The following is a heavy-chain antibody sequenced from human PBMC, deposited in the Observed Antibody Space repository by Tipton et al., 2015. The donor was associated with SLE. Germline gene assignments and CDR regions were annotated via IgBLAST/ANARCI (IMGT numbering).Heavy chain of an antibody. CDR2: IYYDGAT. J-gene: IGHJ2*01. CDR1: GGAISSGVYY. Sequence: TLSLTCTVSGGAISSGVYYWSWIRQPPGQGLEWVGYIYYDGATYYNPSLESRLTISVDTSKNQFSLKLTSVTAADTAVYYCARRPYWYFDVWGRGTLVTVSS. CDR3: ARRPYWYFDV. V-gene: IGHV4-30-4*01.